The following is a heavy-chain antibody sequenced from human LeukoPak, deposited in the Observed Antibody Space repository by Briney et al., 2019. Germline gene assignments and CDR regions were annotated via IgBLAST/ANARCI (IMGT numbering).Heavy chain of an antibody. CDR3: ARASSRYDSSGYYSD. Sequence: PGESLRLSCAASRFTFSNYWMSWVRQATGKGLEWVSAIGTAGDTYYPGSVKGRFTISRENAKNSLYLQMNSLRAGDTAVYYCARASSRYDSSGYYSDWGQGTLVTVSS. CDR1: RFTFSNYW. V-gene: IGHV3-13*01. D-gene: IGHD3-22*01. J-gene: IGHJ4*02. CDR2: IGTAGDT.